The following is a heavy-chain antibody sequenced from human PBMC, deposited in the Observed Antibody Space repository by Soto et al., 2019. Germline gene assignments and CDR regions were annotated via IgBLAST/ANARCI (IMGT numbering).Heavy chain of an antibody. Sequence: GGSLRLSYSASGFTFSSYVMHWVRQAPGKGLEFVSAISSDGGRTYYADSVKGRFTVSRDNSKNTLYFQMSSLRTEDTAVYYCVKDGDYYDSSGDYYEGYFDAWGQGTLVTVSS. CDR2: ISSDGGRT. J-gene: IGHJ4*02. V-gene: IGHV3-64D*06. D-gene: IGHD3-22*01. CDR3: VKDGDYYDSSGDYYEGYFDA. CDR1: GFTFSSYV.